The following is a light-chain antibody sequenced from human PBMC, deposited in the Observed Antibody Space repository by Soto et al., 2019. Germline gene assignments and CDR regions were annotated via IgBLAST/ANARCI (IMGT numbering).Light chain of an antibody. V-gene: IGLV2-14*03. J-gene: IGLJ1*01. CDR2: EVN. Sequence: QAVVTQPASVSGSPGQSITISCTGTSSDIGAYDYVSWFQQYPGKAPKLIISEVNNRPSGVSNRFSGSKSGNAASLTISGLQADDEAEYFCFSFTTSWTHVFGTGTKLTVL. CDR1: SSDIGAYDY. CDR3: FSFTTSWTHV.